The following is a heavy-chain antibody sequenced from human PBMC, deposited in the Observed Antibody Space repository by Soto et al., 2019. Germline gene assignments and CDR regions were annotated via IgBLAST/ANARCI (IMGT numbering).Heavy chain of an antibody. CDR1: GFTFSSYA. V-gene: IGHV3-23*01. J-gene: IGHJ6*02. CDR3: AKEGEGGARFHYYYGMDV. D-gene: IGHD1-26*01. CDR2: IKGSGGST. Sequence: GGSLRLSCAASGFTFSSYAMSWIRHAPGKGLEWVSAIKGSGGSTYYADSVKGRLTISRDNSKNTLYLQMNGLRAEDTAVYYCAKEGEGGARFHYYYGMDVWGQGTTVTVSS.